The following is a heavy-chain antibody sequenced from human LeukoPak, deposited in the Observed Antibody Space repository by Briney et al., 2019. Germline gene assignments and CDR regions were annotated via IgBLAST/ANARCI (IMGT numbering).Heavy chain of an antibody. J-gene: IGHJ3*02. Sequence: GGSLRLSCSASGFTFSTSPMHWVRQAPGKGLEWVALISYDGSDKYYAGSVKGRFTISRDNSKNTLYLQMNSLRADDTAVYYCAKSLRGTGLDAFDIWGQGTMVTVSS. CDR1: GFTFSTSP. CDR3: AKSLRGTGLDAFDI. CDR2: ISYDGSDK. D-gene: IGHD2-8*02. V-gene: IGHV3-30*18.